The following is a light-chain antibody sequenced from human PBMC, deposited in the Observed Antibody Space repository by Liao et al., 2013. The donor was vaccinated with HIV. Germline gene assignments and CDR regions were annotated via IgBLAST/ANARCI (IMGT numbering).Light chain of an antibody. J-gene: IGLJ3*02. CDR1: NIGSES. Sequence: SYVLTQPPSVSVAPGKTATITCGGDNIGSESVHWYQQKPGQAPVLVIYSDRERPSGIPERISGSKFGNTAILTISGTQAMDEADYYCQAWDSTTFWVFGGGTKLTVL. V-gene: IGLV3-21*01. CDR3: QAWDSTTFWV. CDR2: SDR.